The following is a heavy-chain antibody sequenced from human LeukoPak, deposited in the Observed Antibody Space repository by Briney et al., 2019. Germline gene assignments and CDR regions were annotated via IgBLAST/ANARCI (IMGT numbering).Heavy chain of an antibody. J-gene: IGHJ5*02. CDR2: IYHSGST. V-gene: IGHV4-38-2*01. D-gene: IGHD6-13*01. CDR1: GYSISSGYY. CDR3: ARVIAAAGKGGYNWFDP. Sequence: SETLSLTCAVSGYSISSGYYWGWIRQPPGKGLEWIGSIYHSGSTYYNPPLKSRVTISVDTSKNQFSLKLSSVTAADTAVYYCARVIAAAGKGGYNWFDPWGQGTLVTVSS.